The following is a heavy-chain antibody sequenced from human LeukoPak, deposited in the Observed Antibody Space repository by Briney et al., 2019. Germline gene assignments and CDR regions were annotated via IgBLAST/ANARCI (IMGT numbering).Heavy chain of an antibody. CDR1: GFTFSDYY. D-gene: IGHD2-15*01. CDR3: ARGQDIVVVVAATDHYYFDY. Sequence: GGFLRLSCAASGFTFSDYYMSWIRQAPGKGLEWVSYISSSSSYTNYADSVKGRFTISRDNAKNSLYLQMNSLRAEDTAVYYCARGQDIVVVVAATDHYYFDYWGQGTLVTVSS. V-gene: IGHV3-11*06. J-gene: IGHJ4*02. CDR2: ISSSSSYT.